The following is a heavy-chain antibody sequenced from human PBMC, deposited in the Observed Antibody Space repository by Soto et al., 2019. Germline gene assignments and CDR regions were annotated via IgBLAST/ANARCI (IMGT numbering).Heavy chain of an antibody. Sequence: QVQLVQSGAEVKKPGSSVKVSCKASGGTFSSYAISWVRQAPGQGLEWMGGIIPIFGTANYAQKFQGRVTITADESTSTAYMELSSLRSDHTAVYYCASPHGSGKAFTDYYYYYGMDVWGQGTTVTVSS. D-gene: IGHD3-10*01. V-gene: IGHV1-69*01. CDR2: IIPIFGTA. CDR3: ASPHGSGKAFTDYYYYYGMDV. CDR1: GGTFSSYA. J-gene: IGHJ6*02.